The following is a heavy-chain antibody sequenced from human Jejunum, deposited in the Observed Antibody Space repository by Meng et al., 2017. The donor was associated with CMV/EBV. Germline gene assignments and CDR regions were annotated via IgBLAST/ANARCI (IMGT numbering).Heavy chain of an antibody. CDR3: ATGSWSDLHFDH. D-gene: IGHD1-1*01. Sequence: CQASGFTLIRSAPRWVRQAPSRMLDGVGKIYAANSRTTFSQKFRDRFTITRYTPANTAYMELSTLNSYVTAVYYFATGSWSDLHFDHWGQGTLVTVSS. V-gene: IGHV1-3*01. CDR1: GFTLIRSA. CDR2: IYAANSRT. J-gene: IGHJ4*02.